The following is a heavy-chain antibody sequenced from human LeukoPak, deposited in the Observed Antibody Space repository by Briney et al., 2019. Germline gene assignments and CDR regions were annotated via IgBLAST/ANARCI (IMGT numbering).Heavy chain of an antibody. CDR1: GFTLSSYA. Sequence: GGSLRLSCAASGFTLSSYAMNCVRQSPGEGLEGGSASGGIGGSKVYADSVKGRFTVCRDNSKNTLSLQMNSLRAEDTAVYYCAKDPGVVPAHYFDYWGQGILVTVSS. D-gene: IGHD2-2*01. CDR3: AKDPGVVPAHYFDY. CDR2: SGGIGGSK. J-gene: IGHJ4*02. V-gene: IGHV3-23*01.